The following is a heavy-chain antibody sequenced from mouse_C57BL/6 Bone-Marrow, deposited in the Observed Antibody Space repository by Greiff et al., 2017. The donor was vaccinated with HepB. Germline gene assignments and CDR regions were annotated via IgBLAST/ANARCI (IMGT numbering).Heavy chain of an antibody. CDR3: TTMMDY. J-gene: IGHJ4*01. Sequence: EVKLVESGAELVRPGASVKLSCTASGFNIKDDYMHWVKQRPEQGLEWIGWIDPENGDTEYASKFQGKATITAYTSSNTAYLQLSSLTSEDTAVYYCTTMMDYWGQGTSVTVSS. V-gene: IGHV14-4*01. CDR2: IDPENGDT. CDR1: GFNIKDDY.